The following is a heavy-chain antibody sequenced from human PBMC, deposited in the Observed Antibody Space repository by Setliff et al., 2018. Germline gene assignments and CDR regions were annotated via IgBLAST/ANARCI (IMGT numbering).Heavy chain of an antibody. D-gene: IGHD3-22*01. Sequence: GGSLRLSCAASGLTFTSKWMHWVRQAPGKGLVWVSRINGDGSITSYADSVKGRFTISRDNAKNLLYLQMNSLRAEDTAVYYCASLPYYDSSGYSLSYYWGQGTLVTVSS. CDR3: ASLPYYDSSGYSLSYY. CDR1: GLTFTSKW. V-gene: IGHV3-74*01. J-gene: IGHJ4*02. CDR2: INGDGSIT.